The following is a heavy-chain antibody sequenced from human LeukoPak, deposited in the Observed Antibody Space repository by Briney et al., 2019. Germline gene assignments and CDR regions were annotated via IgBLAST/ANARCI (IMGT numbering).Heavy chain of an antibody. V-gene: IGHV3-33*06. CDR2: IWYDGSNI. CDR1: GFMFSDYG. CDR3: AKEGDRGEALYYYYMDV. J-gene: IGHJ6*03. D-gene: IGHD3-10*01. Sequence: GRSLRLSCAASGFMFSDYGMHWVRQAPGKGLEWVAAIWYDGSNIFYVDSVKGRFTISRDNSKNALYLQMNSLRAEDTADYYCAKEGDRGEALYYYYMDVWGNGTTVTVSS.